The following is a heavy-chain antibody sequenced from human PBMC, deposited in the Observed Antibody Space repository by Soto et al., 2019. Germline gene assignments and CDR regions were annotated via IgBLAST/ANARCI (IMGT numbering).Heavy chain of an antibody. J-gene: IGHJ6*02. V-gene: IGHV1-69*13. CDR1: GGTFSSYA. CDR2: IIPIFGTA. D-gene: IGHD1-1*01. CDR3: ARYNWDAPSYYGMDV. Sequence: ASVKVSCKASGGTFSSYAISWVRQAPGQGLEWMGGIIPIFGTANYAQKFQGRVTITADESTSTAYMELSSLRSEDTAVYYCARYNWDAPSYYGMDVWGQGTTVTVSS.